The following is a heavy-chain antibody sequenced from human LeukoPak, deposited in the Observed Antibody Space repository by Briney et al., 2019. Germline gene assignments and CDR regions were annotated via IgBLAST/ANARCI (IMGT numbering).Heavy chain of an antibody. V-gene: IGHV4-59*01. D-gene: IGHD6-19*01. CDR2: IYYSGST. CDR1: GGSISSYY. J-gene: IGHJ5*02. CDR3: ARDGRSGWYGWFDP. Sequence: NPSETLSLTCTVSGGSISSYYWSWIRQPPGKGLEWIRYIYYSGSTNYNPSLKSRVTISVDTSKNQFSLKLSSVTAADTAVYYCARDGRSGWYGWFDPWGQGTLVTVSS.